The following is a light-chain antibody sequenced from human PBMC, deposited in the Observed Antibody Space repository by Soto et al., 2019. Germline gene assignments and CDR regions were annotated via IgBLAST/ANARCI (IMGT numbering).Light chain of an antibody. V-gene: IGKV1-39*01. J-gene: IGKJ5*01. CDR2: DAS. CDR1: QTITRW. Sequence: DIQMTQSPSTLSASVGDRVTITCRASQTITRWMAWYQQKPGKAPKLLIYDASTLESGVPSRFSGSGSGTDFTLTISSLQPEDFATYYCQQSYRTPPITFGQGTRLEI. CDR3: QQSYRTPPIT.